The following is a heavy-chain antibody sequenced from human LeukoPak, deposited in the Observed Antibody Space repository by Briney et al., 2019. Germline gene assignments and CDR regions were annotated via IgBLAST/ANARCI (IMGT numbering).Heavy chain of an antibody. Sequence: GGSLRLSCVASGFIFSSSDMHWVRQTPGKGLEWVAIIGHRGSQTYYGDSVKGRFTISRDNSKNTLYLQMNSLRAEDTAVYYCARDWITIFGVVNYYMDVWGKGTTVTVSS. V-gene: IGHV3-30*02. CDR2: IGHRGSQT. CDR1: GFIFSSSD. J-gene: IGHJ6*03. CDR3: ARDWITIFGVVNYYMDV. D-gene: IGHD3-3*01.